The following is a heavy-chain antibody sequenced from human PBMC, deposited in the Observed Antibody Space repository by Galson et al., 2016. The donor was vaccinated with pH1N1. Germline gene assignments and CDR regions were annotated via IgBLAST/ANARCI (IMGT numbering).Heavy chain of an antibody. V-gene: IGHV3-11*04. D-gene: IGHD3-22*01. CDR3: ASPAGSDYYDTSGYYSH. Sequence: SLRLSCAASGFTFSDYYMTWIRQAPGKGLEWVSYISSSGSTIYYADSVKGRFTISRDNAKNSLYLQMNSLRAEDTAVYYCASPAGSDYYDTSGYYSHWGQGTLVTVSS. CDR2: ISSSGSTI. CDR1: GFTFSDYY. J-gene: IGHJ4*01.